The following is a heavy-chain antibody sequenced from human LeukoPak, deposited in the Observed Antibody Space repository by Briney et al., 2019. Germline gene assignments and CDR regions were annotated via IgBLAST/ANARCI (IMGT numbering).Heavy chain of an antibody. Sequence: GGSLRLSCAAPGFTFSTYGMHWVRQAPGKGLEWVAFIRYDGSNDYYADSVRGRFSISRDNSKNTLYLQMSSLTPEDTAVYYCAKDLFTEWLPMDVWGKGTTVTVSS. CDR3: AKDLFTEWLPMDV. J-gene: IGHJ6*03. D-gene: IGHD3-3*01. CDR2: IRYDGSND. CDR1: GFTFSTYG. V-gene: IGHV3-30*02.